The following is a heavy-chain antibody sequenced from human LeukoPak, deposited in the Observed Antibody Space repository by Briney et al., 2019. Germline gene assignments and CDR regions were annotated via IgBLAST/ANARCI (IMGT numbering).Heavy chain of an antibody. Sequence: SETLSLTCAVYGGSFSDYYWTWIRQPPGKGLEWIGEINHSGRTNFNTSLESRVTISVDTSKNQFSLKLSSVTAADTAVYYCAREMANSSGWYRGDAFDIWGQGTMVTVSS. CDR1: GGSFSDYY. CDR3: AREMANSSGWYRGDAFDI. V-gene: IGHV4-34*01. J-gene: IGHJ3*02. D-gene: IGHD6-19*01. CDR2: INHSGRT.